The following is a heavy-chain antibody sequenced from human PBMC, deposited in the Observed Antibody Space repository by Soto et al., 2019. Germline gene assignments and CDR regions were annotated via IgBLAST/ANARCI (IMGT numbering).Heavy chain of an antibody. Sequence: GVSLRLSFAASGLTFSNCAMHWFRQAPGKGLEWLAVIWHDGSNKYYADSVKGRFTISRDNSKNTLYLQMNSLRAEDTAVYYCARVPGGTSYFYLDYWGQGNLLTVSS. CDR3: ARVPGGTSYFYLDY. V-gene: IGHV3-33*01. CDR2: IWHDGSNK. J-gene: IGHJ4*02. CDR1: GLTFSNCA. D-gene: IGHD2-15*01.